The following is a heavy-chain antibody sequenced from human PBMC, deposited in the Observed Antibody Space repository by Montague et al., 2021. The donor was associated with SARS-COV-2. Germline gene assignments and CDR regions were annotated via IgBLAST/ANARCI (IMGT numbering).Heavy chain of an antibody. CDR3: ARAGLLWFGELRVFDH. J-gene: IGHJ4*02. CDR2: ISKSGDYI. D-gene: IGHD3-10*01. Sequence: YLRLSCAASGFRISSHTMNWVRQAPGQGLEWVSSISKSGDYIYYADSVKGRFTISRDNAKNSMNLQMNSLRAEDTAVYYCARAGLLWFGELRVFDHWGQGALLTVSS. CDR1: GFRISSHT. V-gene: IGHV3-21*01.